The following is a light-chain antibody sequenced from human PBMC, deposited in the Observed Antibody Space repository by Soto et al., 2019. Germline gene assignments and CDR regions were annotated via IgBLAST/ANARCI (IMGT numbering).Light chain of an antibody. CDR3: HQYDDGPYT. CDR1: QSVSSN. J-gene: IGKJ2*01. V-gene: IGKV3-15*01. CDR2: GAS. Sequence: EIVMTQSPATLSLSPGERAILSCRASQSVSSNVAWYQQIPGQTPRLLIYGASTRATGIPVRFSGSGSGTEFTLTISSLQSEDFAVYYCHQYDDGPYTFGQGTKVDIK.